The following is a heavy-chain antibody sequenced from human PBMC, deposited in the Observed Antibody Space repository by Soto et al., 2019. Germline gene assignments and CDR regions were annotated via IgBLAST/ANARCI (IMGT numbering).Heavy chain of an antibody. J-gene: IGHJ4*02. CDR3: VRASMPKAHFDS. V-gene: IGHV4-4*07. CDR2: MHTSGST. Sequence: QMQLQESGPGLVKPSETLSLTCTVSGGSIRGYYWSWIRQSAGMGLEWIGRMHTSGSTNYNPSLKSRVTIPVDMSKNHISLKLTSVTAADTDIYYCVRASMPKAHFDSWGQGTLVTVSS. CDR1: GGSIRGYY. D-gene: IGHD2-2*01.